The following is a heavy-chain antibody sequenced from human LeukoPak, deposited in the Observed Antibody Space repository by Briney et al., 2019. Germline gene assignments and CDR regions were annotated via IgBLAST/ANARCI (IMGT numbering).Heavy chain of an antibody. CDR1: GGSFSGYY. CDR2: INHSRST. CDR3: ARADLEIDAFDI. D-gene: IGHD3-3*01. V-gene: IGHV4-34*01. Sequence: SETLSLTCAVYGGSFSGYYWSWIRQPPGKGLEWIGEINHSRSTNYNPSLKSRVTISVDTSKNQFSLKLSSVTAADTAVYYCARADLEIDAFDIWGQGTMVTVSS. J-gene: IGHJ3*02.